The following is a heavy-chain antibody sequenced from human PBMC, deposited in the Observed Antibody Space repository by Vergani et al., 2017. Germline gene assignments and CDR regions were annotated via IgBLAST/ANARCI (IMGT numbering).Heavy chain of an antibody. CDR3: ARAVDFYYYDSSGYYLGDYYFDY. CDR2: IYTSGST. Sequence: QVQLQQWGAGLLKPSQTLSLTCTVSGGSISSGSYYWSWIRQPAGKGLEWIGRIYTSGSTNYNPSLKSRVTISVDTSKNQFSLKLSSVTAADTAVYYCARAVDFYYYDSSGYYLGDYYFDYWGQGTLVTVSS. V-gene: IGHV4-61*02. J-gene: IGHJ4*02. CDR1: GGSISSGSYY. D-gene: IGHD3-22*01.